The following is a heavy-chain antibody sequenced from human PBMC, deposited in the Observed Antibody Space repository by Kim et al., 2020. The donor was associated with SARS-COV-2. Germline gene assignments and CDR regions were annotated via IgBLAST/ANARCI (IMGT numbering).Heavy chain of an antibody. J-gene: IGHJ5*02. CDR1: GFTFSSYS. D-gene: IGHD3-10*01. CDR2: ISSSSSTI. CDR3: ARRGYYGSGTYNWFDP. V-gene: IGHV3-48*01. Sequence: GGSRRLSCAASGFTFSSYSMNWVRQAPGKGLEWVSYISSSSSTIYYADSVKGRFTISRDNAKNSLYLQMNSLRAEDTAVYYCARRGYYGSGTYNWFDPWGQGTLVTVSS.